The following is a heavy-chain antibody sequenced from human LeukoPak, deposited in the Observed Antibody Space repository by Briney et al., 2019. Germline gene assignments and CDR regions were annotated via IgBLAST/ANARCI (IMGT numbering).Heavy chain of an antibody. D-gene: IGHD2-21*02. Sequence: GGSLRLSCAASGFTFSDYYMSWIRQAPGKGLEWVSYISSGGSTIYYADSVKGRFTISRDNAKNSLYLQMNSLRAEDTAVYYCARSDWVDYFDYWGQGTLVTVSS. CDR2: ISSGGSTI. CDR3: ARSDWVDYFDY. V-gene: IGHV3-11*01. J-gene: IGHJ4*02. CDR1: GFTFSDYY.